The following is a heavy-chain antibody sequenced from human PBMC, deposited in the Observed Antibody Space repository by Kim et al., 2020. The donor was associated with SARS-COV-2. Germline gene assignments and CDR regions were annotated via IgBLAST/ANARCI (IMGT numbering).Heavy chain of an antibody. Sequence: GGSLRLSCSRSGFTFVDYALSWFRQAPGKGLEWVGFISSRAFGAIPQYAASVRGRFTISRDDFRNIAYLQMNSLETEDTAVYYCTRNSVAVHFDYWGQG. J-gene: IGHJ4*02. D-gene: IGHD3-10*01. CDR3: TRNSVAVHFDY. V-gene: IGHV3-49*03. CDR2: ISSRAFGAIP. CDR1: GFTFVDYA.